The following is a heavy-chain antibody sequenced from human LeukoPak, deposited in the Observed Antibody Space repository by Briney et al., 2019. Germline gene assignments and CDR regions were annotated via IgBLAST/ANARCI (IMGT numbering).Heavy chain of an antibody. Sequence: GGSLRLSCAASGFTVSSNYMSWVRQAPGKGLEWVSVIYSGGSTYYADSVKGRFTISRDNSKNTLSLQMNNLRVDDTAVYYCAKDTKWELNAYYIDYWGQEPWSPSPQ. CDR1: GFTVSSNY. CDR2: IYSGGST. CDR3: AKDTKWELNAYYIDY. J-gene: IGHJ4*01. V-gene: IGHV3-66*01. D-gene: IGHD1-26*01.